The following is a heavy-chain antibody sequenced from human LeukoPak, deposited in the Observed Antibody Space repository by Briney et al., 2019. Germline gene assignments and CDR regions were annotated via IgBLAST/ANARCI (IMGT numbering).Heavy chain of an antibody. V-gene: IGHV3-21*01. CDR2: ISSTSSDK. Sequence: GGSLRLSCAASGFTFSSYSMNWVRQAPGKGLEWVSSISSTSSDKYYADLVKGRFTISRDNAKNSLCLQMNSLRAEDTAVYYCARDLDDAFDIWGHGTMVTVSS. CDR3: ARDLDDAFDI. CDR1: GFTFSSYS. J-gene: IGHJ3*02.